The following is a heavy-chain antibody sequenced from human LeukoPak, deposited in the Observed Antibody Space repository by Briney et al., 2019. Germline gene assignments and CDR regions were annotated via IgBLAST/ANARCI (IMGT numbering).Heavy chain of an antibody. D-gene: IGHD5-18*01. V-gene: IGHV3-30*04. J-gene: IGHJ4*02. CDR3: ARSVDTAMGDFDY. CDR1: GFTITTYA. CDR2: ISHDGTYK. Sequence: PGGSLRLSCAASGFTITTYAMTWVRQAPGKGLESVAVISHDGTYKNYADSVKGRFTISRDTSKNTVYLQMNSLRSEDTAVYYCARSVDTAMGDFDYWGQGTLVTVSS.